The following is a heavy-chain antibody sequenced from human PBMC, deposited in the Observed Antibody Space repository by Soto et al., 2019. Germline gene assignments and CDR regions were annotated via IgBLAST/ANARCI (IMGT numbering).Heavy chain of an antibody. CDR2: IIPIFGTA. CDR1: GGSFNRHT. Sequence: QVQLVQSGAEVRKPGSSVRVSRKASGGSFNRHTISWVRQAPGQGLEWMGGIIPIFGTANHAQRCQGRVTIIADESTRTVYMELSSLRSDDTAIYYCARGWGYDSTDYYYAYWGQGTLVIVSS. CDR3: ARGWGYDSTDYYYAY. D-gene: IGHD3-22*01. J-gene: IGHJ4*02. V-gene: IGHV1-69*01.